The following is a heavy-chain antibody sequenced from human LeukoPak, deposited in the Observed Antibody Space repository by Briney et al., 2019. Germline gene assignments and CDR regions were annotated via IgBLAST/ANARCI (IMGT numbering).Heavy chain of an antibody. J-gene: IGHJ4*02. CDR1: GFTFSNYN. V-gene: IGHV3-48*04. Sequence: GGSLRLSCAASGFTFSNYNMNWVRQAPGKGLEWVSYISSSSSTIYYADSVKGRFTISRDNAKNSLYLQMNSLRAEDTAMYYCARTFDHWGQGTLVTVSS. CDR2: ISSSSSTI. CDR3: ARTFDH.